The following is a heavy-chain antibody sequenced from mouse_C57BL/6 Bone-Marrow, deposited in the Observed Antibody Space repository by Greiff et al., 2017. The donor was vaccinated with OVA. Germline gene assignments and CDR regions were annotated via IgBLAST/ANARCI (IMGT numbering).Heavy chain of an antibody. CDR3: ARGGSNYVGY. Sequence: IPFSSLNISFNSSFYTFTIYSIHFVKQRPGQGLEWIGYINPSSGYTKYNQKFKDKATLTADKSSSTAYMQLSSLTSEDSAVYYCARGGSNYVGYWGQGTTLTVSS. CDR1: FYTFTIYS. D-gene: IGHD1-1*02. J-gene: IGHJ2*01. V-gene: IGHV1-4*01. CDR2: INPSSGYT.